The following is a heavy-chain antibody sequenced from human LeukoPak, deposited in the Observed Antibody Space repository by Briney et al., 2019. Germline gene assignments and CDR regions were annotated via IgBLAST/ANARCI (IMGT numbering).Heavy chain of an antibody. CDR1: GFNFSRNA. CDR2: ISGSGGTT. CDR3: AKGYLRDAFDM. J-gene: IGHJ3*02. Sequence: GGSLRLSCAASGFNFSRNAMNWVRQAPGKGLKWVSHISGSGGTTYYADSVKGRFTIFRDNSKNTLYLQMSSLRAEDTAIYLCAKGYLRDAFDMRGQGTMVTVSS. D-gene: IGHD4-17*01. V-gene: IGHV3-23*01.